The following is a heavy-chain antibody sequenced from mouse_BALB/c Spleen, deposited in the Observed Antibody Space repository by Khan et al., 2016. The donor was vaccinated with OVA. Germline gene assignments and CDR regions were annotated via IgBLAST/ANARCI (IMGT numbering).Heavy chain of an antibody. CDR1: GYTFTDYY. V-gene: IGHV1-77*01. CDR2: IYPGSGNT. D-gene: IGHD2-3*01. Sequence: VQLQEFGTELARPGASVKLSCKASGYTFTDYYITWVKQRTGQGLEWIGEIYPGSGNTYYNEKFKGKATLTADKSSNTAYMQLSSLTSDDSAVYFCARMDTTSRDYWGQGTTLTVSS. J-gene: IGHJ2*01. CDR3: ARMDTTSRDY.